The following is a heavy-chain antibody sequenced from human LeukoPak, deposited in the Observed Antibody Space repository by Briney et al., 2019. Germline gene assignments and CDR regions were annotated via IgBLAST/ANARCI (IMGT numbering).Heavy chain of an antibody. CDR1: GGPISSSDYY. V-gene: IGHV4-39*07. J-gene: IGHJ4*02. CDR2: IYYSVTT. D-gene: IGHD4-23*01. Sequence: PSETLSLTCTVSGGPISSSDYYRGWIRQPPGKGLEWIGSIYYSVTTYYNPSLKSRVTISVDTSKNQFSLKLNSVTAADTAVYYCARDRLRWPKIDYWGQGTLVTVSS. CDR3: ARDRLRWPKIDY.